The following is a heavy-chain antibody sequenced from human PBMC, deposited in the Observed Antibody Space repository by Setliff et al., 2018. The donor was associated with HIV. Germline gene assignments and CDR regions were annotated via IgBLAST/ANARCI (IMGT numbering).Heavy chain of an antibody. J-gene: IGHJ4*02. CDR3: ARGRGSY. D-gene: IGHD1-26*01. CDR1: GGSISSGSYY. V-gene: IGHV4-61*09. CDR2: IYTSGST. Sequence: SETLSLTCTVSGGSISSGSYYWTWIRQPAGKGLEWIGQIYTSGSTTYNPSLKSRVSISLDTSKNQFSLKLSSVTAADTAVYYCARGRGSYWGQGTLVTVSS.